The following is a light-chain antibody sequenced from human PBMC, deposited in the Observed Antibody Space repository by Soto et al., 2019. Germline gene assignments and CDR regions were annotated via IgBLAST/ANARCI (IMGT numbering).Light chain of an antibody. V-gene: IGKV3D-15*01. CDR1: QSVSSN. CDR2: GAS. CDR3: QQSYSTPPGT. Sequence: EIVMTQSPATLSVSPGERVTLSCRASQSVSSNLAWYQQKPGQAPRLLIYGASSRATGIPDRFSGSGSGTDFTLTISSLQPEDFATYYCQQSYSTPPGTFGQGTKVDIK. J-gene: IGKJ1*01.